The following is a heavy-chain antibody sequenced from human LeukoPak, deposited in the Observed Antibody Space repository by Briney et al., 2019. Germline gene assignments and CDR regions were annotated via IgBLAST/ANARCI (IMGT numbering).Heavy chain of an antibody. CDR3: ARPRGYSGYEWFNWFDP. D-gene: IGHD5-12*01. J-gene: IGHJ5*02. Sequence: SETLSLTCTVSGGSISSYYWSWIRQPPGKGLEWIGEINHSGSTNYNTSLKSRVTISVDTSKNQFSLKLSSVTAADTAVYYCARPRGYSGYEWFNWFDPWGQGTLVTVSS. V-gene: IGHV4-34*01. CDR2: INHSGST. CDR1: GGSISSYY.